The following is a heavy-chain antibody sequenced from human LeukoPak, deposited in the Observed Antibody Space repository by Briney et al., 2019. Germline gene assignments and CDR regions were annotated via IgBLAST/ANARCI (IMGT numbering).Heavy chain of an antibody. D-gene: IGHD3-10*01. CDR2: INQDGSDK. V-gene: IGHV3-7*01. J-gene: IGHJ5*02. Sequence: GGSLRLSCTASGFTFSTSWMTWVRQAPGKGLEWLANINQDGSDKYYVDSVKGRFTVSRDNAKNSLYLQMNSLRGEDTAVYYCARGKGNHWGQGTLVTVSS. CDR1: GFTFSTSW. CDR3: ARGKGNH.